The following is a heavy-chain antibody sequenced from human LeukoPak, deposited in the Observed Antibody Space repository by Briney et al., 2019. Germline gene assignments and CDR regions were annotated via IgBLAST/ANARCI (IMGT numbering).Heavy chain of an antibody. D-gene: IGHD3-10*01. CDR2: IYSGGST. CDR3: ASLPRGSGSYYWPDAFDI. V-gene: IGHV3-66*01. J-gene: IGHJ3*02. CDR1: GFTVSSNY. Sequence: GGSLRLSCAASGFTVSSNYMSWVRQAPGKGLEWVSVIYSGGSTYYADYVKGRFTISRDNSKNTLYLQMNSLRAEDTAVYYCASLPRGSGSYYWPDAFDIWGQGTMVTVSS.